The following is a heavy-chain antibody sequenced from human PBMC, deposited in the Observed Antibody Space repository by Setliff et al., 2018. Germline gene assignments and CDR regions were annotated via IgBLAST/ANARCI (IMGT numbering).Heavy chain of an antibody. CDR1: GYTFTSYG. CDR3: ATQITMVRGVTDYHFDY. Sequence: ASVKVSCKASGYTFTSYGISWVRQATGQGLEWMGWMNPNSGNTGYAQKFQGRVTITRNTSISTAYMELGSLRSEDTAGYYCATQITMVRGVTDYHFDYWGQGTLVTVSS. D-gene: IGHD3-10*01. J-gene: IGHJ4*02. V-gene: IGHV1-8*03. CDR2: MNPNSGNT.